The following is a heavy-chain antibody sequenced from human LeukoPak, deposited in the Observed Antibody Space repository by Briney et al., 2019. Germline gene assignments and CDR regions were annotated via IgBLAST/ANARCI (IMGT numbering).Heavy chain of an antibody. CDR1: GFPFANTW. Sequence: GGSLRLSCAASGFPFANTWMHWVRQAPGKGLVWVSIITNDGSSTNYAGSVKGRFTISRDNAKNTPYPQMNSLRDEDTAVYYCVIGGAYGSGSWGQGTLVTVSS. D-gene: IGHD3-10*01. CDR3: VIGGAYGSGS. V-gene: IGHV3-74*01. CDR2: ITNDGSST. J-gene: IGHJ4*02.